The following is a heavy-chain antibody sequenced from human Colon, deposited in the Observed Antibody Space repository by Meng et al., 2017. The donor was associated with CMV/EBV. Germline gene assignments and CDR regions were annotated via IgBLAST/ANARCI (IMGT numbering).Heavy chain of an antibody. J-gene: IGHJ4*02. Sequence: GESLKISCAASGFSFSRCSMSWIRQAPGKGLEWVATISGTIDKTYTAESVKGRFSISRDNTKNSLYLQMNSLRAEDTALYHCARESFLVRGVFDFWGPGLLVTVSS. D-gene: IGHD3-10*01. CDR1: GFSFSRCS. V-gene: IGHV3-23*01. CDR3: ARESFLVRGVFDF. CDR2: ISGTIDKT.